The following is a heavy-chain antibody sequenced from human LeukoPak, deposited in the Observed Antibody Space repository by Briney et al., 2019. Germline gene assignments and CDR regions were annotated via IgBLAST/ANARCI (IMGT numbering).Heavy chain of an antibody. CDR3: ARLSSWYHYFDY. CDR2: IYTSGST. J-gene: IGHJ4*02. V-gene: IGHV4-4*09. Sequence: PSETLSLTCTVSGGSISSYYWSWIRQPPGKGLEWIGYIYTSGSTNYNPSLKSRVIMSLDTSKNQFSLKLSSVTAADTAVYYCARLSSWYHYFDYWGQGTLVTVSS. CDR1: GGSISSYY. D-gene: IGHD6-13*01.